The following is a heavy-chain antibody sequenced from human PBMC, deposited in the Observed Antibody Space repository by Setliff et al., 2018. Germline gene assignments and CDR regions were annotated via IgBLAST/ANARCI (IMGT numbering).Heavy chain of an antibody. V-gene: IGHV1-18*01. J-gene: IGHJ4*02. CDR2: ISAYNGNT. CDR1: GYTFASYG. Sequence: ASVKVSCKASGYTFASYGISWVRQAPGQGLEWMGWISAYNGNTNYAQKLQGRVTMTTGTSTSTAYMELRSLRSDDTAVYYCARYITGTTPADYWGQGTLVTVS. CDR3: ARYITGTTPADY. D-gene: IGHD1-7*01.